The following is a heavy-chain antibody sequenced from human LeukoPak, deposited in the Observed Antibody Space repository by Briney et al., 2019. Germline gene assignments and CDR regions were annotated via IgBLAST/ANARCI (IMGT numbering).Heavy chain of an antibody. D-gene: IGHD3-22*01. V-gene: IGHV1-46*01. CDR1: GYTFTSYY. CDR2: INPSGGST. J-gene: IGHJ5*02. CDR3: ARLRYYDSSGYYGFDP. Sequence: ASVKVSCKASGYTFTSYYMHWVRQAPGPGLEWMGIINPSGGSTSYAQKFQGRVTMTRDTSTSTVYMELSSLRSEDTAVYYCARLRYYDSSGYYGFDPWGQGTLVTVSS.